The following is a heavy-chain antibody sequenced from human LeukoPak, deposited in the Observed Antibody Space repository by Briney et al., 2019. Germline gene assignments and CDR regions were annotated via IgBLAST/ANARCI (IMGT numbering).Heavy chain of an antibody. V-gene: IGHV3-33*01. D-gene: IGHD4-17*01. CDR1: GXTFNSYG. CDR3: AREHTTVTSLLDY. J-gene: IGHJ4*02. CDR2: IWYDGNNK. Sequence: PGGSLRLSCAASGXTFNSYGIHWVRQAPGKGLGWVAVIWYDGNNKYYADSVKGRFTISRDSSKNTMYLQMNSLRAEDTAVYYCAREHTTVTSLLDYWGQGTLVTVSS.